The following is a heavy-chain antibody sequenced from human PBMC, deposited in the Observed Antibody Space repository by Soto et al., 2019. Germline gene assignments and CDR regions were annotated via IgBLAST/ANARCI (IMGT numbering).Heavy chain of an antibody. V-gene: IGHV3-15*07. D-gene: IGHD4-17*01. J-gene: IGHJ4*02. Sequence: GGSLRLSCAASGFTFSNAWMNWVRQAPGKGLEWVGRIKSKTDGGTTDYAAPVKGRFTISRDDSKNTLYLQMNSLKTEDTAVYYCTTEALYGDYSLLGDYWGQGTLVTVSS. CDR2: IKSKTDGGTT. CDR3: TTEALYGDYSLLGDY. CDR1: GFTFSNAW.